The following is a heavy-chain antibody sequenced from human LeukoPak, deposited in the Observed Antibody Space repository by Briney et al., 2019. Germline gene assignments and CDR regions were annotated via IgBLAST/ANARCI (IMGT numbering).Heavy chain of an antibody. V-gene: IGHV4-59*01. D-gene: IGHD4-11*01. CDR1: DDSITMYY. CDR3: ARGRVSSSTWYSTYYYFFYMDF. Sequence: PSETLSLTCTVSDDSITMYYWTWLRQPPGKGLEWIGYVDHTGSTKFNPSLNGRVSISRDTANNFFSLRLRSVTAADTAVYFCARGRVSSSTWYSTYYYFFYMDFWGKGTTVTVSS. CDR2: VDHTGST. J-gene: IGHJ6*03.